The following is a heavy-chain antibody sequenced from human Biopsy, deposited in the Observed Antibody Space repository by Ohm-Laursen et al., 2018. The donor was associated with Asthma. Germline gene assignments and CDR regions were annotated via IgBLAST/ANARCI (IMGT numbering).Heavy chain of an antibody. CDR2: IYYSGST. J-gene: IGHJ6*02. Sequence: TLSLTCTVSGGSISSGGYYWSWIRQHPGKGLEWIGYIYYSGSTYYNPSLKSRVTISVDTSKNQFSLKLSSVTAADTAVYYCARDGSSVAGTPYGMDAWGQGTTVTVSS. V-gene: IGHV4-31*03. CDR1: GGSISSGGYY. CDR3: ARDGSSVAGTPYGMDA. D-gene: IGHD6-19*01.